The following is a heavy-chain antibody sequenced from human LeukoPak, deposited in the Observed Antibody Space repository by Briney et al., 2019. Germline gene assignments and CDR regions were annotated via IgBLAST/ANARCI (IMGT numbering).Heavy chain of an antibody. CDR2: INHSGST. J-gene: IGHJ3*02. V-gene: IGHV4-34*01. CDR3: ARVGRYSPAFDI. CDR1: GGSFSGYY. D-gene: IGHD5-12*01. Sequence: PSETLSLTCAVYGGSFSGYYWSWIRQPPGKGLEWIGEINHSGSTNYNPSLKSRVTISVDTSKNQFSLKLSSVTAADTAVYYCARVGRYSPAFDIWGQGTMVTVSS.